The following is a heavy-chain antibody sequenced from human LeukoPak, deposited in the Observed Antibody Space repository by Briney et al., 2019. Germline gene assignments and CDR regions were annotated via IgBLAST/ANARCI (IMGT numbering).Heavy chain of an antibody. CDR1: GFTFSNAW. J-gene: IGHJ3*02. Sequence: GGSLRLSCAASGFTFSNAWMSWVRQAPGKGLEWVGRIKSKTDGGTTDYAAPVKGRFTISRDDSKNTLYLQMNSLKTEDTAVYYCRGYNYGDAFDIWGQGTMVTVSS. D-gene: IGHD5-18*01. CDR3: RGYNYGDAFDI. V-gene: IGHV3-15*01. CDR2: IKSKTDGGTT.